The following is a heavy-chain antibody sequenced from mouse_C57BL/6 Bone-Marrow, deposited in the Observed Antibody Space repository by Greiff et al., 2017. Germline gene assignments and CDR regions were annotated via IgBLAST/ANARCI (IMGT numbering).Heavy chain of an antibody. D-gene: IGHD3-3*01. CDR1: GFNIKDDY. CDR2: IDPENGDT. J-gene: IGHJ2*01. V-gene: IGHV14-4*01. CDR3: TRTRGIDY. Sequence: VQLQQSGAELVRPGASVKLSCTASGFNIKDDYMHWVKQRPEQGLEWIGWIDPENGDTEYASKFQGKATITADTSSNTAYLQLSRLTSEDTAVHYCTRTRGIDYWGQGTTLTVSS.